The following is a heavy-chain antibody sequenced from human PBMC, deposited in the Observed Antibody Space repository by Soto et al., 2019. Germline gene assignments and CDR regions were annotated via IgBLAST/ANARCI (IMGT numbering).Heavy chain of an antibody. J-gene: IGHJ6*03. CDR1: GCTVSSYS. Sequence: SLRLSCAAAGCTVSSYSMNWVRQAPGKGLEWVSSISSSNSYIYYADSVKGRFTISRDNAKNSLYLQMNSLRAEDTAVYYCARGAMPITMVRGVSYYYYYMAVWGKGTTVTVSS. D-gene: IGHD3-10*01. V-gene: IGHV3-21*01. CDR2: ISSSNSYI. CDR3: ARGAMPITMVRGVSYYYYYMAV.